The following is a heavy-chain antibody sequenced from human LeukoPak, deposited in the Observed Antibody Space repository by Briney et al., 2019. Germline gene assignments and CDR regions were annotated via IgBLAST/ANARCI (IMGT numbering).Heavy chain of an antibody. CDR1: GFTLRIYW. V-gene: IGHV3-7*01. CDR2: INEDGSTT. D-gene: IGHD2-15*01. Sequence: GGSLRLSCAASGFTLRIYWMGCVPQTPEKGLEWLANINEDGSTTYYVDSVRGRFTISRNNADNSLYLQMTSLRAEDTAVYYCARDATRGGDFDSWGQGTLVTVSS. CDR3: ARDATRGGDFDS. J-gene: IGHJ4*02.